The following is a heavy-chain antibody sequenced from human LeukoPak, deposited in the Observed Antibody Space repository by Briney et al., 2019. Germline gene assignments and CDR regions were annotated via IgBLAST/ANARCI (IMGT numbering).Heavy chain of an antibody. Sequence: GGFLRLSCAASGSTFTYHAMNWVRQAPGKGLEWVANIKQDGSEKYYVDSVKGRFTISRDNAKNSLYLQMNSLRAEHTAVYYCGRGGETYYDFWSGYYFDYWGQGTLVTVSS. J-gene: IGHJ4*02. D-gene: IGHD3-3*01. V-gene: IGHV3-7*01. CDR3: GRGGETYYDFWSGYYFDY. CDR1: GSTFTYHA. CDR2: IKQDGSEK.